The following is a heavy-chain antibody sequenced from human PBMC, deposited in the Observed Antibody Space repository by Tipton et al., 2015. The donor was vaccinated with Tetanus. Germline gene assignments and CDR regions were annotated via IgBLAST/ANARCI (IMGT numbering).Heavy chain of an antibody. V-gene: IGHV1-2*02. CDR3: ARDRGDYIYYGMDV. D-gene: IGHD3-22*01. CDR1: GYTFTGYY. CDR2: IDPNSGGT. J-gene: IGHJ6*02. Sequence: QVQLVQSGAEVKKPGASLKVSCKASGYTFTGYYLYWVRQAPGQELEWMGWIDPNSGGTIYAQKFQGRVTMTRDTSISTAYMELSRLRSDDTAVYYCARDRGDYIYYGMDVWGPGTSVPVTS.